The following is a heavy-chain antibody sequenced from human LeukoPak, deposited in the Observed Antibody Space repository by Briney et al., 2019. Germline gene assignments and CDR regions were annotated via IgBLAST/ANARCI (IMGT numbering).Heavy chain of an antibody. D-gene: IGHD3-16*01. Sequence: GRSLRLSRAASGFTFSSQGMHWVRQAPGKGLEWVAVISYDGSNKYYADSVKGRFTISRDNSKNTLYLQMNSLRAEDTAVYYCAKDRGGASYYFDYWGQGTLVTVSS. CDR1: GFTFSSQG. V-gene: IGHV3-30*18. J-gene: IGHJ4*02. CDR2: ISYDGSNK. CDR3: AKDRGGASYYFDY.